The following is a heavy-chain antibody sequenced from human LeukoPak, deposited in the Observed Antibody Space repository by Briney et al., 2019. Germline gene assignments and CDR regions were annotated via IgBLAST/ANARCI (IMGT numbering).Heavy chain of an antibody. D-gene: IGHD3-10*01. CDR2: IYDSGST. CDR1: GASISGSGYY. J-gene: IGHJ4*02. CDR3: ARLGYSSSGNYYNDRGAFDY. V-gene: IGHV4-39*07. Sequence: SETLSLTCTVSGASISGSGYYWGWIRQPPGKGLEWIRNIYDSGSTYHNASLQSRVTISIDTSKNQFSLKLSSVTAADTAVYYCARLGYSSSGNYYNDRGAFDYWGQGTLVTVSS.